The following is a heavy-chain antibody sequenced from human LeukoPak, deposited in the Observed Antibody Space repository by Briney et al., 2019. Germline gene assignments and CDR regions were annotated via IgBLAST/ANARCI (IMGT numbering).Heavy chain of an antibody. CDR3: ARVDSGYDLTFDY. CDR2: INHSGST. CDR1: GGSFSGYY. J-gene: IGHJ4*02. D-gene: IGHD5-12*01. V-gene: IGHV4-34*01. Sequence: PSETLSLTCAVYGGSFSGYYWSWIRQPPGKGLEWIGEINHSGSTNYNPSLKSRVTISVDTSKNQFSLKLSSVTAADTAVYYCARVDSGYDLTFDYWGQGTLVTVSS.